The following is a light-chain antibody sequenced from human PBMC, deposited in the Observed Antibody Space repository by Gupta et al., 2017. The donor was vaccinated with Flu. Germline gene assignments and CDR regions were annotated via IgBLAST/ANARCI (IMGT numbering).Light chain of an antibody. CDR2: RAS. J-gene: IGKJ2*01. CDR1: QSVSNN. CDR3: QQYDNLPPYT. V-gene: IGKV3D-15*01. Sequence: EVVMTQSPATLSVSPGERATLSCRASQSVSNNLAWYQQRPGQAPRLLIYRASTRATGIPARVSGSGSGTEFTLTISSLQSEDFAVYYCQQYDNLPPYTFGQGTKLEIK.